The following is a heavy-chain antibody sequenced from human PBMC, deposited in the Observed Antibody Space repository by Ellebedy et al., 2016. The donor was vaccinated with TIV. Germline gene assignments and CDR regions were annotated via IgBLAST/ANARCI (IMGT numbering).Heavy chain of an antibody. CDR2: VYYSGRT. D-gene: IGHD2-21*01. CDR1: GGSLSSTRYY. Sequence: MPSETLSLTCSVSGGSLSSTRYYWAWIRQPPGKGLEYIGSVYYSGRTYYNPSLKSRVTVSVDTSKNQFSLKVSSVTAADTAVYYCARDGVRLGMDVWGQGTTVTVSS. J-gene: IGHJ6*02. CDR3: ARDGVRLGMDV. V-gene: IGHV4-39*07.